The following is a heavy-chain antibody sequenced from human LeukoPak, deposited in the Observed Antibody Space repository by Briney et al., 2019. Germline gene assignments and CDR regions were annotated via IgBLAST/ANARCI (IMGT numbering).Heavy chain of an antibody. J-gene: IGHJ6*03. D-gene: IGHD3-9*01. V-gene: IGHV1-2*02. CDR3: ARGRSRDILTGYGGGDKPRMDV. CDR1: GYTFTGYY. Sequence: ASVKVSCKASGYTFTGYYMHWVRQAPGQGLEWMGWINPNSGGTNYAQKFQGRVTMTRNTSISTAYMELSSLRSEDTAVYYCARGRSRDILTGYGGGDKPRMDVWGKGTTVTISS. CDR2: INPNSGGT.